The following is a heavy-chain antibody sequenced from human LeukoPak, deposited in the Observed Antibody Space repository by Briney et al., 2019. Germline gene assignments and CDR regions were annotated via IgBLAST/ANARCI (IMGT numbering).Heavy chain of an antibody. Sequence: SETLSLTCTGPGGSVSSGSYYWSWIRQPPGKGLEWIGYIYYSGSTNYNPSLKRRVTISVDTSKNQFSLKLSSVTAADTAVYYCASRKSGSYFPSIDYWGQGTLVTVSS. D-gene: IGHD1-26*01. CDR3: ASRKSGSYFPSIDY. CDR1: GGSVSSGSYY. V-gene: IGHV4-61*01. CDR2: IYYSGST. J-gene: IGHJ4*02.